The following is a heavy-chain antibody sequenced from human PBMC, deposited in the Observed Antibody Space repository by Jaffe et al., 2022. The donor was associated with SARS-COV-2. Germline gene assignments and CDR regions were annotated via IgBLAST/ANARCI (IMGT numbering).Heavy chain of an antibody. D-gene: IGHD1-26*01. V-gene: IGHV1-8*01. Sequence: QVQLVQSGAEVKKPGASVKVSCKASGYTFTSYDINWVRQATGQGLEWMGWMNPNSGNTGYAQKFQGRVTMTRNTSISTAYMELSSLRSEDTAVYYCARLRRSYRNYYYYMDVWGKGTTVTVSS. J-gene: IGHJ6*03. CDR2: MNPNSGNT. CDR3: ARLRRSYRNYYYYMDV. CDR1: GYTFTSYD.